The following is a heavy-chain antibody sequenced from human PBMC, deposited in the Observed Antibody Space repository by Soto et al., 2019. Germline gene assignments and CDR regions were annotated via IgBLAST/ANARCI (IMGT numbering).Heavy chain of an antibody. CDR1: GFTFSDHY. Sequence: EVQVVESGGGLVQPGGSLRLSCAASGFTFSDHYMHWVRQAPGKGLEWVGRIKNKANNYNTEYAASVRGRFTISRDDSKDPLDLHMNRLKTEDTAVYYCVRVRLRVTTRLFDYWGQGTLVTVSS. CDR2: IKNKANNYNT. J-gene: IGHJ4*02. D-gene: IGHD6-25*01. V-gene: IGHV3-72*01. CDR3: VRVRLRVTTRLFDY.